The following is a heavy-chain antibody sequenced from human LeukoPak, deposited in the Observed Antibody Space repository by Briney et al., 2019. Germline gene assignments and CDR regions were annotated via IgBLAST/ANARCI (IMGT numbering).Heavy chain of an antibody. Sequence: PGRSLRLSCAASGLTFSSYAMHWVRQAPGKGLEWVAVISYDGSNKYYADSVKGRFTISRDNSKNTLYLQMNSLRAEDTAVYYCARDQQLVNYYYGMDVWGQGTTVTVSS. V-gene: IGHV3-30-3*01. CDR2: ISYDGSNK. CDR3: ARDQQLVNYYYGMDV. CDR1: GLTFSSYA. J-gene: IGHJ6*02. D-gene: IGHD6-6*01.